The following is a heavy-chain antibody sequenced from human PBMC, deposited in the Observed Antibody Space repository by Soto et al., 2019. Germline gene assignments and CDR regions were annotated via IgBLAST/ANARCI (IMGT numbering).Heavy chain of an antibody. CDR3: ARGGYSGYQWDY. CDR1: GYTFTSYA. J-gene: IGHJ4*02. D-gene: IGHD5-12*01. CDR2: INTGSANT. V-gene: IGHV1-3*04. Sequence: ASVKVSCKASGYTFTSYAIHWVRQAPGQSLEWMGWINTGSANTKYSQKLQGRVTITGDTSASTAYMEVSSLRSGDTAVYYCARGGYSGYQWDYWGQGTLVTVSS.